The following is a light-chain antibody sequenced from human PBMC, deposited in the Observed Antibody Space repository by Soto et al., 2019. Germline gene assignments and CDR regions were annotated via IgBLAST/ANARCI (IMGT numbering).Light chain of an antibody. V-gene: IGLV2-18*02. CDR1: SSDVGSYNR. CDR3: SSFTTSSTCV. CDR2: DVS. J-gene: IGLJ1*01. Sequence: QSVLTQPPSVSGSPGQSVAISCTGTSSDVGSYNRVSWYQQPPGTAPKLMIYDVSNRPSGVPDRFSGSKSGNTASLTISWLQAEDEAAYYCSSFTTSSTCVFGTGTKVTVL.